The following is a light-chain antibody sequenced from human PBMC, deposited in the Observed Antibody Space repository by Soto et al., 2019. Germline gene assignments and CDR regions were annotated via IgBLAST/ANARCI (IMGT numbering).Light chain of an antibody. CDR2: DAS. V-gene: IGKV1-5*01. Sequence: DIQMTQSPSTLSASVGDRVTITCRASQSISSWLAWYQQKQGKAPKLLIYDASSLESGVPSRFSGSGSGTEFTLTISSLQPDDFATYYCQQYNSYPMYTFGQGTKLEIK. CDR3: QQYNSYPMYT. CDR1: QSISSW. J-gene: IGKJ2*01.